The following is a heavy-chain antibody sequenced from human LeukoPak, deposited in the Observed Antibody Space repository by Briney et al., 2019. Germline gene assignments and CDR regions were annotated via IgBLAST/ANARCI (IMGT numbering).Heavy chain of an antibody. V-gene: IGHV5-51*01. CDR2: IYPGDSDT. CDR3: ARSWVAGYGTVLDY. CDR1: GFTFTNFW. D-gene: IGHD6-19*01. Sequence: GEPLKIACKGSGFTFTNFWIGWVRQMPGKGLELMGIIYPGDSDTRYSPSFQGQVTISADKSISTAYLQWSSLKASDTAMYYCARSWVAGYGTVLDYWGQGTLVTVSS. J-gene: IGHJ4*02.